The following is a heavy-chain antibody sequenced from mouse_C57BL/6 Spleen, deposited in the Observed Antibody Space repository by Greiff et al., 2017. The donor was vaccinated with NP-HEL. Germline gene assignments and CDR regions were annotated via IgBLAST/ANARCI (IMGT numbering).Heavy chain of an antibody. CDR3: ARGSTVVKGFAY. V-gene: IGHV5-4*03. CDR2: ISDGGSYT. D-gene: IGHD1-1*01. J-gene: IGHJ3*01. CDR1: GFTFSSYA. Sequence: EVKVVESGGGLVKPGGSLKLSCAASGFTFSSYAMSWVRQTPEKRLEWVATISDGGSYTYYPDNVKGRFTISRDNAKNNLYLQMSHLKSEDTAMYYCARGSTVVKGFAYWGQGTLVTVSA.